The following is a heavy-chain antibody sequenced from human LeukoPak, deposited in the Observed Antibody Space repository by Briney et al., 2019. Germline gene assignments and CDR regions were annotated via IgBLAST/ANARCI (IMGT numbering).Heavy chain of an antibody. CDR3: ARVRGYSTPSGY. D-gene: IGHD4-11*01. V-gene: IGHV3-48*01. J-gene: IGHJ4*02. CDR1: GFTFSSYS. Sequence: GGSLRLSCAASGFTFSSYSMNWVRQAPGKGLEWVSYISSSSTIYYADSVKGRFTISRDNAKNSLYLQMNSLRAEDTAVYYCARVRGYSTPSGYWGQGTLVTVSS. CDR2: ISSSSTI.